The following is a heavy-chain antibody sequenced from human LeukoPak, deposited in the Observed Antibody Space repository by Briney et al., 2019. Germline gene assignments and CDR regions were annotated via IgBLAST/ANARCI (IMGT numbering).Heavy chain of an antibody. J-gene: IGHJ6*03. CDR2: IYYSGST. CDR1: GGSISSSSYY. D-gene: IGHD6-13*01. V-gene: IGHV4-39*07. CDR3: ARNFRGSSWYGGYYYYYMDV. Sequence: SETLSLTCTVSGGSISSSSYYWGWIREPPGKGLEWIGSIYYSGSTYYNPSLKSRVTISVDTSRNQFSLKLSSVTAADTAVYYCARNFRGSSWYGGYYYYYMDVWGKGTTATVSS.